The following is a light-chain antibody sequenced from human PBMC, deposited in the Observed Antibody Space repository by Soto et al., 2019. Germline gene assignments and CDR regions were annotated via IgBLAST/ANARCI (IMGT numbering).Light chain of an antibody. CDR3: QHYKSYPWT. CDR1: QSISSY. CDR2: KAS. V-gene: IGKV1-5*03. J-gene: IGKJ1*01. Sequence: DIQMTHSPSSLSASVGDRVTITCRASQSISSYLNWYQQKPGKAPKFLMYKASNLESGVPSRFSGSGSETEFTLTISSLQPDDFATYYCQHYKSYPWTFGQGTKVDI.